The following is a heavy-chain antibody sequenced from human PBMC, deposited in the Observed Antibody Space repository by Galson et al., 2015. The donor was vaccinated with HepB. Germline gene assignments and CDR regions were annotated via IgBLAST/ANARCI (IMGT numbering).Heavy chain of an antibody. J-gene: IGHJ4*02. Sequence: LRLSCATSGIGFDSYAMHWVRQAPGKGLEWMAVISYDGGTTFHADSVKGRFTISRDNSGKTLYLQMNSLRSDDTATYYCAYGSGSYFLDNWGQGTQVTVSS. V-gene: IGHV3-30*14. CDR2: ISYDGGTT. D-gene: IGHD3-10*01. CDR1: GIGFDSYA. CDR3: AYGSGSYFLDN.